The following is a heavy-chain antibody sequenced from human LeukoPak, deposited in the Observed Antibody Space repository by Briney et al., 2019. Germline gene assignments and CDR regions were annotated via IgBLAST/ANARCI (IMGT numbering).Heavy chain of an antibody. CDR2: INPSGGST. CDR3: ARDQVEDSYGYKEDAFDI. CDR1: GYTFTSYY. J-gene: IGHJ3*02. V-gene: IGHV1-46*01. D-gene: IGHD5-18*01. Sequence: ASVKVSCKASGYTFTSYYMHWVRQAPGQGLEWMGIINPSGGSTSYAQKFQGGVTMTRDTSTSTVYMELSSLRSEDTAVYYCARDQVEDSYGYKEDAFDIWGQGTMVTVSS.